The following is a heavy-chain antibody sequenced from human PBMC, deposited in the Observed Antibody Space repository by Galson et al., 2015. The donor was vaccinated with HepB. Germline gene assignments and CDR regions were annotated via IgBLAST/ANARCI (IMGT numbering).Heavy chain of an antibody. CDR2: ISGSGGGT. CDR1: GFTFSSYA. CDR3: AKAERLPLLVRGVIITWVY. Sequence: SLRLSCAASGFTFSSYAMSWVRQAPGKGLEWVSAISGSGGGTYYADSVKGRFTISRDNSKNTLYLQMNSLRAEDTAVYYCAKAERLPLLVRGVIITWVYWGQVTLVTVSS. J-gene: IGHJ4*02. D-gene: IGHD3-10*01. V-gene: IGHV3-23*01.